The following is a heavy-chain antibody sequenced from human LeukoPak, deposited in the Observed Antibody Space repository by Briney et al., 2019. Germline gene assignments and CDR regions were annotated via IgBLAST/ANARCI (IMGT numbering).Heavy chain of an antibody. J-gene: IGHJ4*02. D-gene: IGHD3-22*01. CDR3: TTQGSGYYYFDS. CDR2: IKSKIDGGTT. Sequence: SGGSLRLSCAASGFTFSNAWMSWVRQAPGKGLEWVGRIKSKIDGGTTDSAAPVKGRFTISRDDSKNTLYLEMNSLESEDTAIYYCTTQGSGYYYFDSWGQGTLVTVSS. V-gene: IGHV3-15*01. CDR1: GFTFSNAW.